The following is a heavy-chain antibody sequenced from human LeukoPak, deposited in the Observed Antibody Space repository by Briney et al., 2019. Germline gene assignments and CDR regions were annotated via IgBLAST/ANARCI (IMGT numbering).Heavy chain of an antibody. CDR2: INHSGST. D-gene: IGHD3/OR15-3a*01. Sequence: SETLSLTCAVYGGSFSGYYWSWIRQPPGKGLEWIGEINHSGSTNCNPSLKSRVTISVDTSKNQFSLKLSSVTAADAAVYYCARGPLGPHWFDPWGQGTLVTVSS. CDR1: GGSFSGYY. V-gene: IGHV4-34*01. J-gene: IGHJ5*02. CDR3: ARGPLGPHWFDP.